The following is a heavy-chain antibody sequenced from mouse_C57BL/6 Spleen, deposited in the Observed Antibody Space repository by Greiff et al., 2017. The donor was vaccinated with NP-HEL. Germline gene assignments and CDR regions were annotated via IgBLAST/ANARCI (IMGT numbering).Heavy chain of an antibody. Sequence: VQLQQSGPELVKPGASVKISCKASGYSFTDYNMNWVKQSNGKSLEWIGVINPNYGTTSSNQKFKGKATLTVDQSSSTAYMQLNSLTSEDSAVYDCARTYYSNYDYAMDYWGQGTSVTVSS. CDR1: GYSFTDYN. D-gene: IGHD2-5*01. J-gene: IGHJ4*01. V-gene: IGHV1-39*01. CDR2: INPNYGTT. CDR3: ARTYYSNYDYAMDY.